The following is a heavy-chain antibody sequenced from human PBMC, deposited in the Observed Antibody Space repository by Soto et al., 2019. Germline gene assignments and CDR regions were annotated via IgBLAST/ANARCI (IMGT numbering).Heavy chain of an antibody. Sequence: EVQLVESGGGLVQPGGSLRLSCAASGFTFSSYSMNWVRQAPGKGLEWVSYISSSSSTIYYADSVKGRFTISRDNAKNSLYLQMNSLRDEDTAVYYCAKDKDWSGVYGMDVWGQGTTVTVSS. CDR2: ISSSSSTI. V-gene: IGHV3-48*02. CDR3: AKDKDWSGVYGMDV. D-gene: IGHD3-3*01. J-gene: IGHJ6*02. CDR1: GFTFSSYS.